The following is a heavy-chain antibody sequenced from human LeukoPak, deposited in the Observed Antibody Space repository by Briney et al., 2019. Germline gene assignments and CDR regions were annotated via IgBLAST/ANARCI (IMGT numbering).Heavy chain of an antibody. CDR3: ARASPTYDFWSGYSSFNWFDP. J-gene: IGHJ5*02. CDR1: GGSIRSYY. CDR2: IYYSGST. D-gene: IGHD3-3*01. V-gene: IGHV4-59*01. Sequence: SETLSLTCTVSGGSIRSYYWSWIRQPPGKGLEWIGYIYYSGSTNYNPSLKSRVTISVDTSKNQFSLKLSSVTAADTAVYYCARASPTYDFWSGYSSFNWFDPWGQGTLVTVSS.